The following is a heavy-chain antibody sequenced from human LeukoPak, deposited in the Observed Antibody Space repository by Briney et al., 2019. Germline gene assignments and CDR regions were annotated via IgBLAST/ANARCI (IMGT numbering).Heavy chain of an antibody. V-gene: IGHV1-2*02. Sequence: ASVEVSCKTSGYTFTIYYMHWVRQAPGQGLEWMGWINPNSGATTYAQRFQGRVTMTRDTSISTAYMELSRLRSDDTAVYYRARNPAYCTSTSCYNDYWGQGTLVTVSS. CDR1: GYTFTIYY. D-gene: IGHD2-2*02. CDR3: ARNPAYCTSTSCYNDY. J-gene: IGHJ4*02. CDR2: INPNSGAT.